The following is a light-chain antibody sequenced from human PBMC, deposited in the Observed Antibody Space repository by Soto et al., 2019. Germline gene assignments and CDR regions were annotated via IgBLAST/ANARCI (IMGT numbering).Light chain of an antibody. V-gene: IGKV3-11*01. Sequence: EIVLTQSPATRSLSPGERATLSCRASQSVSRYLAWYQQKPGQAPRLLIYDASSRATGIPARFSGSGSGTDFTLTITSLEPEDFAVYYCQQRSNWPSTFGGGTKVEI. CDR3: QQRSNWPST. CDR1: QSVSRY. CDR2: DAS. J-gene: IGKJ4*01.